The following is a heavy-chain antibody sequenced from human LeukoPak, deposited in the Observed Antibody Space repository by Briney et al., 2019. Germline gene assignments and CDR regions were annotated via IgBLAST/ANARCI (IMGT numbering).Heavy chain of an antibody. J-gene: IGHJ4*02. D-gene: IGHD2-21*02. CDR1: GFTVSSNY. Sequence: GGSLRLSCAASGFTVSSNYMSWVRQAPGKGLEWVSVIYSGGSTDYADSVKGRFTISRDNSKNTLYLQMNSLRAEDTAVYYCAKDDPQPLAYCGGDCYGLVDYWGQGTLVTVSS. CDR2: IYSGGST. CDR3: AKDDPQPLAYCGGDCYGLVDY. V-gene: IGHV3-53*05.